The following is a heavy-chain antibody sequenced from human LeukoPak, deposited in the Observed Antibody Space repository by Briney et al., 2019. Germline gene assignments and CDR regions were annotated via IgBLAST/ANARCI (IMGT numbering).Heavy chain of an antibody. CDR3: ASGSVTIDY. D-gene: IGHD2-21*02. V-gene: IGHV3-33*01. Sequence: GGSLRLSCEASGFTFSSDGMHWVRQAPGKGLEWVAVIWYDGSNKYYADSVKGRFTISRDNSKNTLYLQMNSLRAEDTAVYYCASGSVTIDYWGQGTLVTVSS. J-gene: IGHJ4*02. CDR2: IWYDGSNK. CDR1: GFTFSSDG.